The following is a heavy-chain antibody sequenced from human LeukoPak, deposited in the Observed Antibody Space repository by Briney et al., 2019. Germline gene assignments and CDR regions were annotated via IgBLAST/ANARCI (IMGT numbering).Heavy chain of an antibody. J-gene: IGHJ4*02. Sequence: GGSLRLSCAASGFTFSSYAMHWVRQAPGKGLQWVAVISYDGSNKYYADSVKGRFTISRDNSKNTLYLQMNSLRAEDTALYYCARDAISLMPPIVGATTRFAYFDYWGQGTLVTVSS. CDR3: ARDAISLMPPIVGATTRFAYFDY. CDR2: ISYDGSNK. CDR1: GFTFSSYA. D-gene: IGHD1-26*01. V-gene: IGHV3-30-3*01.